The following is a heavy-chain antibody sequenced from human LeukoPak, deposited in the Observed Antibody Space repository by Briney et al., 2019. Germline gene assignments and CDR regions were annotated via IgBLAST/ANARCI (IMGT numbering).Heavy chain of an antibody. J-gene: IGHJ4*02. V-gene: IGHV3-74*01. CDR3: AKSDPPLPY. CDR2: IDNDGTNP. CDR1: GFAFSNER. Sequence: GGSLRLSCAASGFAFSNERMHWVRQAPGMGLFWVSYIDNDGTNPTYVDSVKGRFTISRDNAKSTLCLHMNSLRPEDTGVYFCAKSDPPLPYWGQGTQVTVSS.